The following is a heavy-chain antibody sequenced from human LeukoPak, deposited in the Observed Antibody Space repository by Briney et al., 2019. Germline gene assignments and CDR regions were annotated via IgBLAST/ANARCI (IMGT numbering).Heavy chain of an antibody. V-gene: IGHV4-38-2*02. CDR3: ARVSGRFTWYFDL. CDR2: IYHSGST. J-gene: IGHJ2*01. CDR1: DYSISSSYY. Sequence: SETLSLTCTVSDYSISSSYYWGWIRPPPGKGLEWFGIIYHSGSTYYNPSLKSRVTISVDTSKNQFSLKLSSVTAADTAVYYCARVSGRFTWYFDLWGRGTLVTVSS.